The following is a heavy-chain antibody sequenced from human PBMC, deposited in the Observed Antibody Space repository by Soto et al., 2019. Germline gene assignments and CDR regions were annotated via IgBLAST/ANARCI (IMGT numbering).Heavy chain of an antibody. CDR2: ISGSGGST. V-gene: IGHV3-23*01. CDR3: AKSGLLWFGELSLSVYYFDY. Sequence: GGSLRLSCAASGFTFSSYAMSWVRQAPGKGLEWVSAISGSGGSTYYADSVKGRFTISRDNSKNTLYLQMNSLRAEDTAVYYCAKSGLLWFGELSLSVYYFDYWGQGTLVTVSS. D-gene: IGHD3-10*01. J-gene: IGHJ4*02. CDR1: GFTFSSYA.